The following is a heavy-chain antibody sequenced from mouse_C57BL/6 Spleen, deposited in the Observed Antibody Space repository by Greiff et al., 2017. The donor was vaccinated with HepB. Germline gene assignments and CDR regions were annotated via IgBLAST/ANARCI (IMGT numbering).Heavy chain of an antibody. CDR3: ARSTPYYAMDY. J-gene: IGHJ4*01. CDR2: IYPGDGDT. Sequence: QVQLQQSGPELVKPGASVKISCKASGYAFSSSWMNWVKQRPGKGLEWIGRIYPGDGDTNYNGKFKGKATLTADKSSSTAYMQLSSLTSEDSAVYFCARSTPYYAMDYWGQGTSVTVSS. V-gene: IGHV1-82*01. CDR1: GYAFSSSW.